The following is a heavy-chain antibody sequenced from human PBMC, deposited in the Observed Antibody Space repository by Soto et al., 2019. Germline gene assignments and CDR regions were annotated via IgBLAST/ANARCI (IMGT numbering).Heavy chain of an antibody. J-gene: IGHJ5*02. CDR3: ARQGQLWFVEGNWFDP. Sequence: QVQLQESGPGLVKPSQTLSLTCTVSGGSISSGDYYWSWIRQPPGKGLEWIGYIYYSGSTYYNPSLKSRVTISVDTSKNQFSLKLSSVTAADTAVYYCARQGQLWFVEGNWFDPWGQGTLVTVSS. D-gene: IGHD3-10*01. V-gene: IGHV4-30-4*01. CDR1: GGSISSGDYY. CDR2: IYYSGST.